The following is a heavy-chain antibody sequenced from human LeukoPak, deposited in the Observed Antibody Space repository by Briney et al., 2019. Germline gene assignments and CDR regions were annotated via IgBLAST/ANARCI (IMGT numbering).Heavy chain of an antibody. V-gene: IGHV4-59*01. J-gene: IGHJ6*03. Sequence: PSETLFLTCTVSGGSISSYYWSWIRQPPGKGLEWIGYIYYSGSANYNPSLKSRVTISVDTSKNQFSLKLSSVTAADTAVYYCARAGDYNDYYYYYYMDVWGKGTTVTVSS. D-gene: IGHD4-17*01. CDR3: ARAGDYNDYYYYYYMDV. CDR1: GGSISSYY. CDR2: IYYSGSA.